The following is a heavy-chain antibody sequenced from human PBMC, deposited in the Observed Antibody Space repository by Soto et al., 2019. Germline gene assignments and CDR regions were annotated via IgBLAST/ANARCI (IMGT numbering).Heavy chain of an antibody. CDR3: ASSIN. V-gene: IGHV3-23*01. J-gene: IGHJ4*02. CDR1: GFTLSNYA. CDR2: ISGSGGRI. Sequence: GGSLRLSCAASGFTLSNYAMSWVRQAPGKGLEWVSTISGSGGRIYYADSVKGRFTISRDNSKNTLYLQMSSLRAEDTAVYYCASSINWGQGTLVTVSS.